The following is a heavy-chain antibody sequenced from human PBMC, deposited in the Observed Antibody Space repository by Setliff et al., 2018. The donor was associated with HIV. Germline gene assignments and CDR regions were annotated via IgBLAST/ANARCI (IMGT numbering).Heavy chain of an antibody. D-gene: IGHD2-15*01. J-gene: IGHJ6*04. CDR3: ARGGRWWGPNNPSPHFYHMDL. Sequence: ASAKVSCKASGGIGTYAISWVRRAPGQGLEWMGGSIPNYSVETQKFRDRVSIYVDQSRRTAYMELRNLRFDDTALYFCARGGRWWGPNNPSPHFYHMDLWGSGTSVTVSS. CDR1: GGIGTYA. CDR2: SIPNYSVE. V-gene: IGHV1-69*10.